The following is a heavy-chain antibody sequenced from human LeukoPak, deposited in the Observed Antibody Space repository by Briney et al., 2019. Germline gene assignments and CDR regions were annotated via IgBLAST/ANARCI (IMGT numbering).Heavy chain of an antibody. V-gene: IGHV4-34*01. D-gene: IGHD5-18*01. CDR3: ARGSWGYSYGPFDY. Sequence: SETLSLTCAVYGGSFSGYYWSWIRQPPGKGLEWIGEINHSGSTNYNPSLKSRVTISVDTSKNQFSLKLSSVTAADTAVFYCARGSWGYSYGPFDYWGQGTLVTVSS. J-gene: IGHJ4*02. CDR1: GGSFSGYY. CDR2: INHSGST.